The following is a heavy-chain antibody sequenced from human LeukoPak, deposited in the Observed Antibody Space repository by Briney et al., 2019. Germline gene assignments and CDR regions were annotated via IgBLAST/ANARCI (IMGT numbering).Heavy chain of an antibody. Sequence: PSETLSLTCTVSGGSISSSSYYWGWVRQPPGKGLEWIANIYYSGSTYYNPSLKSRVTISVDRSKNQFSLKLSSVTAADTAVYYCASLYDNSGYHWGQGTLVTVSS. V-gene: IGHV4-39*07. CDR2: IYYSGST. CDR3: ASLYDNSGYH. D-gene: IGHD3-22*01. J-gene: IGHJ4*02. CDR1: GGSISSSSYY.